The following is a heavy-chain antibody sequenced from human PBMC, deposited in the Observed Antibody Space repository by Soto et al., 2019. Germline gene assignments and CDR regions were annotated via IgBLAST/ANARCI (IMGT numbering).Heavy chain of an antibody. Sequence: SEPLCLSWGVSGGYIGGSSGWSCVRKTPGKGLEWIGEIYHSGSTNYNPSLKSRVTISVDKSKNQFSLKLSSVSAADTAVYYCARSPDSSGYYPRWYYYGMDVWGQGTTVTVSS. CDR3: ARSPDSSGYYPRWYYYGMDV. D-gene: IGHD3-22*01. CDR2: IYHSGST. J-gene: IGHJ6*02. V-gene: IGHV4-4*02. CDR1: GGYIGGSSG.